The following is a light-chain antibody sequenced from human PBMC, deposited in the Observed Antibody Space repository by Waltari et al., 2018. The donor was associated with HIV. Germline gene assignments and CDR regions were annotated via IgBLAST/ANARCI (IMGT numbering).Light chain of an antibody. CDR2: EVY. J-gene: IGLJ2*01. V-gene: IGLV2-23*02. CDR1: SSDVGSYNL. CDR3: CSYAGSSIP. Sequence: QSALTQPASVSGSIGPSITISCTGTSSDVGSYNLVSWYQHHPGKAPKLIIYEVYKLPSGVSNRFSGANAGNTASLTVSWLLAEHEADYYCCSYAGSSIPFGGGTKLTVL.